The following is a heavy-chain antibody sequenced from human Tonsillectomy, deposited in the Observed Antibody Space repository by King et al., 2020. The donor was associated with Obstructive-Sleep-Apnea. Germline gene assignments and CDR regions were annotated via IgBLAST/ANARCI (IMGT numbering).Heavy chain of an antibody. CDR2: INHSGST. D-gene: IGHD3-10*01. Sequence: VQLQQWGAGLLKPSETLSLTCAVYGGSFSGYYWSWIRHPPGKGLEWIGEINHSGSTNYNPSLKSRVTISVDRSKNQVSLKLTSVTAADTAVYYCARGGYYGSGTLGYWGQGTVVTVSS. CDR1: GGSFSGYY. V-gene: IGHV4-34*01. J-gene: IGHJ4*02. CDR3: ARGGYYGSGTLGY.